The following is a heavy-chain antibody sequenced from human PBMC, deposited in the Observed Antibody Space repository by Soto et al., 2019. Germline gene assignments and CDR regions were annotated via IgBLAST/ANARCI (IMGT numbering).Heavy chain of an antibody. CDR1: GFTFSNYA. CDR2: MSGSDEAT. V-gene: IGHV3-23*01. D-gene: IGHD2-2*01. J-gene: IGHJ3*02. CDR3: AKDLGYCISTSCDDAFDI. Sequence: VGSLRLSCTASGFTFSNYAMNWVRQAPGKGLEWVSGMSGSDEATYFANSVKGRFTISRDISKNTVYLQMDSLRAEDTAVYYCAKDLGYCISTSCDDAFDIWGQGTMVTVSS.